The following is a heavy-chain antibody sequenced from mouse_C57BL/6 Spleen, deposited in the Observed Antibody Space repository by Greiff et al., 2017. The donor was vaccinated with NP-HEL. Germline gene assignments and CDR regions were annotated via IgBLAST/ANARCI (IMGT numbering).Heavy chain of an antibody. D-gene: IGHD1-1*01. CDR3: TRDRYYYARGGFAY. J-gene: IGHJ3*01. CDR1: GFTFSSYA. CDR2: ISSGGDYI. Sequence: EVKLVESGEGLVKPGGSLKLSCAASGFTFSSYAMSWVRQTPEKRLEWVAYISSGGDYIYYADTVKGRFTISRDNARNTLYLQMSSLKSEDTAMYYCTRDRYYYARGGFAYWGQGTLVTVSA. V-gene: IGHV5-9-1*02.